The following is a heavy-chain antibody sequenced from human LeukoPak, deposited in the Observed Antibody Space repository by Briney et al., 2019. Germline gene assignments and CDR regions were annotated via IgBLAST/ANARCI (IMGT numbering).Heavy chain of an antibody. CDR1: GGSFSNYC. V-gene: IGHV4-59*01. CDR2: TCDSANT. Sequence: PSETLSLTCTVSGGSFSNYCWNWMRQSPGKGLEWIGYTCDSANTYYNPSLKSRVTIPVDTSKNQFSLKLTSTTAADTAVYYCARWHDSGRYFDYWGRGTSVTVSS. J-gene: IGHJ4*02. D-gene: IGHD6-19*01. CDR3: ARWHDSGRYFDY.